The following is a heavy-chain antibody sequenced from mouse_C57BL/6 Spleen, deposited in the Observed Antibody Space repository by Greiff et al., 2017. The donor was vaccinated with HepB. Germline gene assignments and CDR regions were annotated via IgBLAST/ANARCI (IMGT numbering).Heavy chain of an antibody. Sequence: AQLQQSGAELVRPGASVKMSCKASGYTFTSYNMHWVKQTPRQGLEWIGAIYPGNGDTSYNQKFKGKATLTVDKSSSTAYMQLSSLTSDDSAVYFCARSASSSLDWFAYWGQGTLVTVSA. V-gene: IGHV1-12*01. CDR2: IYPGNGDT. CDR1: GYTFTSYN. D-gene: IGHD1-1*01. CDR3: ARSASSSLDWFAY. J-gene: IGHJ3*01.